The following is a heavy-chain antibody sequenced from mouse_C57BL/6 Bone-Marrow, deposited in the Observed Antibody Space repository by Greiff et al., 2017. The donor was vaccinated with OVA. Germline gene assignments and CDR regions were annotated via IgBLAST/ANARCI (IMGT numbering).Heavy chain of an antibody. D-gene: IGHD1-1*01. CDR3: ARNGPHYYGSSFLDY. CDR1: GFSLTSYG. J-gene: IGHJ4*01. V-gene: IGHV2-2*01. Sequence: VTLVESGPGLVQPSQSLSITCTVSGFSLTSYGVHWVRQSPGQGLEWLGVICSGGSTDYNSAFISRLSLSKDNSKSQVCFKMNSLQADDTAIYYWARNGPHYYGSSFLDYWGQGTSVTVSS. CDR2: ICSGGST.